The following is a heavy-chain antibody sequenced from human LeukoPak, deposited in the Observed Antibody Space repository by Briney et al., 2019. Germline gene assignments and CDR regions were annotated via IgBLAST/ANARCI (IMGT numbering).Heavy chain of an antibody. V-gene: IGHV1-69*04. CDR1: GYSFTSYW. CDR3: ARVDWNDRYYYGTDV. CDR2: IIPILGIA. D-gene: IGHD1-1*01. J-gene: IGHJ6*02. Sequence: QISCKGSGYSFTSYWIGWVRQAPGQGLEWMGRIIPILGIANYAQKFQGRVTITADKSTSTAYMELSSLRSEDTAVYYCARVDWNDRYYYGTDVWGQGTTVTVSS.